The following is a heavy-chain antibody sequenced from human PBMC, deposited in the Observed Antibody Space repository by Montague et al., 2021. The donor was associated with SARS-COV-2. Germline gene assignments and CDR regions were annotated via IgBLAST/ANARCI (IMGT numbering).Heavy chain of an antibody. CDR3: ARGGLAGGNYDIWSFSYTSPLDY. J-gene: IGHJ4*02. CDR2: INHRGST. CDR1: GGSFSAHS. Sequence: SETLSLTCAVYGGSFSAHSWSWIRQSPGKGLEWIGEINHRGSTTYMSSLKSRVTMSVDTSKNQLSLKMSSVTAAGTAIYYCARGGLAGGNYDIWSFSYTSPLDYWGQGTQVTVSS. D-gene: IGHD3-3*01. V-gene: IGHV4-34*01.